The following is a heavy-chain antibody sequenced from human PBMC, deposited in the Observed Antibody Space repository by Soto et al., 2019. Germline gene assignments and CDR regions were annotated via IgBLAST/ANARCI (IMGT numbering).Heavy chain of an antibody. CDR3: ARDWVGIDY. J-gene: IGHJ4*02. D-gene: IGHD1-26*01. V-gene: IGHV1-18*01. Sequence: QVQLVQSGAEVKKPGASVKVSCKASGYTFTSYGISWVRQAPGQGLEWMGWINPYNGNTNYAQKLQGRVTMTTDTATNTAYMELSSLRSDDTADYSCARDWVGIDYWGQGTLVTVSS. CDR1: GYTFTSYG. CDR2: INPYNGNT.